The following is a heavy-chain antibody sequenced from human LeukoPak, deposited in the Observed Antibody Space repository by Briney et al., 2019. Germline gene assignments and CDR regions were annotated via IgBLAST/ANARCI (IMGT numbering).Heavy chain of an antibody. V-gene: IGHV3-30*04. Sequence: PGGSLRLSCSASGFTFTSFSLHWVRLAPGKGLEWVAFISSDGRNKFSADSVRARFTISRDNSNNMSYLQMNSLRTEDTAVYYCARDRKYYFDYWGQGTLVTVSS. CDR1: GFTFTSFS. J-gene: IGHJ4*02. CDR2: ISSDGRNK. CDR3: ARDRKYYFDY.